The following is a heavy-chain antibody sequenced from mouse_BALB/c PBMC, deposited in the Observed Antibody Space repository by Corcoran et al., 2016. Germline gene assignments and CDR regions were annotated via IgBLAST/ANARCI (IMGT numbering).Heavy chain of an antibody. Sequence: QILLVQSGPELKKPGETVKISCQASGSTFTNYGMNWVKQAPGKGLKWMGWINTYTGEPTYADDFKGRFAFSLEASASTAYLQINNLKNEDMATYFCAREPYAMDYWGQGTSVTVSS. V-gene: IGHV9-1*02. CDR1: GSTFTNYG. J-gene: IGHJ4*01. CDR3: AREPYAMDY. CDR2: INTYTGEP.